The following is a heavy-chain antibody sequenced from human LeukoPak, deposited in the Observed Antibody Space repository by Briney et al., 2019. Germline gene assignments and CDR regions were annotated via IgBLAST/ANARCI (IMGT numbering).Heavy chain of an antibody. CDR3: ASGSGSYYRIDY. CDR1: GFTFSSYA. J-gene: IGHJ4*02. Sequence: RFLRLSCAASGFTFSSYAMHWVRQAPGKGLEWVAVISYDGSNKYYADSVKGRFTISRDNSKNTLYLQMNSLRAEDTAVYYCASGSGSYYRIDYWGQGTLVTVSS. D-gene: IGHD3-10*01. CDR2: ISYDGSNK. V-gene: IGHV3-30*04.